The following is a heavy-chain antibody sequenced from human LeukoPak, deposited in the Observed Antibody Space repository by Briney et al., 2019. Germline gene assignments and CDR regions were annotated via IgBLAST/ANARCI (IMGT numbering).Heavy chain of an antibody. CDR2: IYYSGST. CDR1: GGSISSGDYY. Sequence: KPSETLSLTCTVSGGSISSGDYYWSWIRQPPGKGLEWIGYIYYSGSTYYNPSLKSRVTISVDTSKNQFSLKLSSVTAADTAVYYCARVITIFGVVKGAAFDIWGQGTMVTVSS. D-gene: IGHD3-3*01. V-gene: IGHV4-30-4*01. J-gene: IGHJ3*02. CDR3: ARVITIFGVVKGAAFDI.